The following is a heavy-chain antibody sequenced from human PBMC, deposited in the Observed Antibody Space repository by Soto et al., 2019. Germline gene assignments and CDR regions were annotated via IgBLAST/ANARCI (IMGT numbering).Heavy chain of an antibody. Sequence: PSETLSLTCAVYGGSFIGYYWSWIRQPPGKGLEWIGEINHSGSTNYNPSLKSRVTISVDTSKNQFSLKLSSVTAADTAVYYCARAETDYEYSRGSYRYHDALESWGQGTMVTVAS. CDR1: GGSFIGYY. CDR2: INHSGST. J-gene: IGHJ3*02. D-gene: IGHD3-16*02. V-gene: IGHV4-34*01. CDR3: ARAETDYEYSRGSYRYHDALES.